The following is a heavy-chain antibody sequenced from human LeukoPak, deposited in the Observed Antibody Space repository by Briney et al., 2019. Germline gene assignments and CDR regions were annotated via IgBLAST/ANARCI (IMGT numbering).Heavy chain of an antibody. Sequence: PGGSLRLSCAASGFTFSKSWMSWVRQAPGKGLEWVANIKEDGTDKYYVDSVKGRFTISRDNAKDSLYLQMNSLRAEDTAVYYCVTGGYYFGNWGQGTLVTVSP. CDR1: GFTFSKSW. CDR3: VTGGYYFGN. V-gene: IGHV3-7*05. D-gene: IGHD3-10*01. J-gene: IGHJ4*02. CDR2: IKEDGTDK.